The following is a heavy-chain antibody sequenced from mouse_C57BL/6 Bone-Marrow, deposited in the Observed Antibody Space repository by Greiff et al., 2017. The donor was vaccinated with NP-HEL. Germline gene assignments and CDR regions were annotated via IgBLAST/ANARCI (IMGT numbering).Heavy chain of an antibody. D-gene: IGHD6-1*01. J-gene: IGHJ4*01. CDR2: IYPGSGST. Sequence: QVQLQQPGAELVKPGASVKMSSKASGYTFTSYWITWVKQRPGQGLEWIGDIYPGSGSTNYNEKFKSKATLTVDTSSSTAYMQLSSLTSEDSAVYYCARCLPRYAMDYWGQGTSVTVSS. V-gene: IGHV1-55*01. CDR3: ARCLPRYAMDY. CDR1: GYTFTSYW.